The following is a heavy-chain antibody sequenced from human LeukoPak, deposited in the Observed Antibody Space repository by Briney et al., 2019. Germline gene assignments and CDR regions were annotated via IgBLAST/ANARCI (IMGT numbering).Heavy chain of an antibody. D-gene: IGHD3-22*01. CDR3: AKEPYYYDSSGYYRGRGYFDY. Sequence: PGGSLRLSCAASGFTFDDYAMHWVRQVPGKGLEWVSGISWNSGSIGYADSVKGRFTISRDNAKNSLYLQMNSLRAEDTALYYCAKEPYYYDSSGYYRGRGYFDYWGQGTLVTVSS. J-gene: IGHJ4*02. CDR2: ISWNSGSI. V-gene: IGHV3-9*01. CDR1: GFTFDDYA.